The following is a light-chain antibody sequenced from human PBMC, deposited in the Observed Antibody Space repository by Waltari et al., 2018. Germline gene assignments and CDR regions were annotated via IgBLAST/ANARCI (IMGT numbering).Light chain of an antibody. CDR2: DAS. CDR3: QHYVSLPVT. Sequence: EIVLTQSPGTWTSSTGERATLSCRASQSVSRTLAWYQQKPGQAPRLLIYDASSRATGIPDRFSGSGSGTDFSLTITRLEPEDFAVYYCQHYVSLPVTFGQGTKVEIK. V-gene: IGKV3-20*01. J-gene: IGKJ1*01. CDR1: QSVSRT.